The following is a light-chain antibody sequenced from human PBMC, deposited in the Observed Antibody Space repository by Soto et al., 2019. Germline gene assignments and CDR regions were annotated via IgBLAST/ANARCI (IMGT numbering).Light chain of an antibody. Sequence: DIPMTQSPSTLSASVGDRVTITCRASQSISSRLAWYQQKPGKAPKLLIYKASSLESGVPSRFSGSGSGTEFSLTISSLQPDDFATYYCQQHNSYWTFGQGTKVEIK. CDR1: QSISSR. J-gene: IGKJ1*01. CDR2: KAS. V-gene: IGKV1-5*03. CDR3: QQHNSYWT.